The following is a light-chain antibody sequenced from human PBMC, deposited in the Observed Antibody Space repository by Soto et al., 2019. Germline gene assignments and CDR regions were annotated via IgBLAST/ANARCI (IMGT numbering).Light chain of an antibody. V-gene: IGKV1-17*03. CDR1: QDISNF. CDR2: SAN. J-gene: IGKJ1*01. CDR3: HQYNRFPRT. Sequence: DIQMTQSPSDMSASVGDRVTITCRASQDISNFLVWFQQRPGKVPKRLMYSANRLESGVPSRFSGSGSGTDFTLTISSLQPEDFATYYCHQYNRFPRTFGQGTKVDIK.